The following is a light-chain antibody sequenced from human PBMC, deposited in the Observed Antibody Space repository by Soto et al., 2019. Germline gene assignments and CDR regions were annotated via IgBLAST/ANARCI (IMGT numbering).Light chain of an antibody. CDR1: QSISSW. V-gene: IGKV1-5*01. J-gene: IGKJ1*01. Sequence: DIQMTQSPSTLSASVGDRVTITCRASQSISSWLAWYQQKPGKAPKLLIYDASSLESGVPSRFSGSGSGTEFTLTISSLQPDDFATYYCQQYNSYSPWTFGQGTEVEV. CDR3: QQYNSYSPWT. CDR2: DAS.